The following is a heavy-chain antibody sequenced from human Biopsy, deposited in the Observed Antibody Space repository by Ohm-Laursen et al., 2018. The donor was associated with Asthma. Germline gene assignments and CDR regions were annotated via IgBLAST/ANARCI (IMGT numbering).Heavy chain of an antibody. CDR2: IYSGGTS. Sequence: SLRLSCSASGFTVSRDHMFWDRQAPGKGLEWVSVIYSGGTSDTADSVRGRFTISRDFYKNTLYLQMDSLRAEDTAVYYCARGDSSGWSHYYFDYWGQGTLVTVSS. V-gene: IGHV3-53*01. CDR3: ARGDSSGWSHYYFDY. CDR1: GFTVSRDH. D-gene: IGHD6-19*01. J-gene: IGHJ4*02.